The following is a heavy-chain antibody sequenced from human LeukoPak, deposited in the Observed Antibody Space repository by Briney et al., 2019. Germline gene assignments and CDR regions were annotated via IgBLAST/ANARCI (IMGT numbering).Heavy chain of an antibody. CDR3: ASGAAVRGRGYFQH. J-gene: IGHJ1*01. CDR1: GGSVSSGSYY. Sequence: SETLSLTCTVSGGSVSSGSYYWSWMRQPPGKGLEWIGYIYYSGSTNYNPSLKSRVTISVDTSKNQFSLKLSSVTAADTAVYYCASGAAVRGRGYFQHWGQGTLVTVSS. V-gene: IGHV4-61*01. CDR2: IYYSGST. D-gene: IGHD6-13*01.